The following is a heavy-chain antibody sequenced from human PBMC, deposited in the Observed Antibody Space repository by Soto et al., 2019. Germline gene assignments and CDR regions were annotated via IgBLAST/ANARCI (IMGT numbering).Heavy chain of an antibody. D-gene: IGHD6-25*01. V-gene: IGHV3-72*01. CDR2: IKNKANSYTT. CDR1: GFTFSDHY. Sequence: EVQLVESGGGLVQPGGSLRLSCAASGFTFSDHYMDWVRQAPGKGLEWVGRIKNKANSYTTEYAASVKGRFTISRDDSKNSLDLQMNSLKTEDTAVYYCARVRLGVTTRLFDYWGQGTLVTVPS. CDR3: ARVRLGVTTRLFDY. J-gene: IGHJ4*02.